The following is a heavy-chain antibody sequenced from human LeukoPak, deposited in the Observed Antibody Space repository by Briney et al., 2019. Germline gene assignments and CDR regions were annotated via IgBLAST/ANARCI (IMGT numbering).Heavy chain of an antibody. D-gene: IGHD3-10*01. CDR1: GGTFSSYA. CDR3: ARNAMVRGVIYNDY. V-gene: IGHV1-69*04. J-gene: IGHJ4*02. CDR2: IIPILGIA. Sequence: SVKVSCKASGGTFSSYAISWVRQAPGQGLEWMGRIIPILGIANYAQKFQGRVTITADKSTSTAYMELSSLRSEDTAVYYCARNAMVRGVIYNDYWGQGTLVTVSS.